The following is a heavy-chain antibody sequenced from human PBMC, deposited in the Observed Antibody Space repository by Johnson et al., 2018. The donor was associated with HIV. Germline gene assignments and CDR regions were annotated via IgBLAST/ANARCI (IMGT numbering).Heavy chain of an antibody. CDR1: GFIFGSCW. CDR2: ISSSGSTI. D-gene: IGHD5-18*01. V-gene: IGHV3-48*04. J-gene: IGHJ3*02. CDR3: ARDSWIQLWFGDAFDI. Sequence: VQLMESGGGLVEPGGSLRLSCIASGFIFGSCWMTWVRQAPGKGLEWVSYISSSGSTIYYADSVKGRFTISRDNAKNSLYLQMNSLRAEDTAVYYCARDSWIQLWFGDAFDIWGQGTMVTVSS.